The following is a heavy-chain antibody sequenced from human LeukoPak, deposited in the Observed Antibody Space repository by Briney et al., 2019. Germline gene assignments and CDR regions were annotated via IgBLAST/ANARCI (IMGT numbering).Heavy chain of an antibody. CDR1: SGSISTSNYY. D-gene: IGHD5-18*01. CDR3: ARTTEGGYTYDYFYYYYMDV. J-gene: IGHJ6*03. Sequence: PSETLSLTCTVSSGSISTSNYYWSWIRQPPGKGVEWIGYIYYSGSTNYNPSLKSRVTISVYLSENQFSLKLSSVTAADTAVYYCARTTEGGYTYDYFYYYYMDVWGKGTTVTISS. CDR2: IYYSGST. V-gene: IGHV4-61*01.